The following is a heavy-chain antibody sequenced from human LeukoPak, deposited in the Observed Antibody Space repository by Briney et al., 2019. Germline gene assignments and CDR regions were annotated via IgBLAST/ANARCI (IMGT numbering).Heavy chain of an antibody. V-gene: IGHV1-69*05. CDR3: ASGSYYDFWSGYSRYYYYYMDV. CDR1: GGTFSSYA. J-gene: IGHJ6*03. Sequence: GASVAVSCKASGGTFSSYAISWVRQAPGQGLEWMGRIIPIFGTANYAQKFQGRVTSTTDESTSTAYMELSSLRSEDTAVYYCASGSYYDFWSGYSRYYYYYMDVWGKGTTVTVSS. CDR2: IIPIFGTA. D-gene: IGHD3-3*01.